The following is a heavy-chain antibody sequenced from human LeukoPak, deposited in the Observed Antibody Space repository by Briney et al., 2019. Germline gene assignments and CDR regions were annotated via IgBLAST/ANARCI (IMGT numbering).Heavy chain of an antibody. D-gene: IGHD6-13*01. CDR2: ISWNSGSK. J-gene: IGHJ6*02. CDR3: AKDPVPSSYYYYGMDV. V-gene: IGHV3-9*01. Sequence: TGGSLRLSCAASGFTFSSYAMHWVRQGPGKGLEWASGISWNSGSKGYADSVKGRFTISRDNAKNSLYLQMNSLRAEDTALYYCAKDPVPSSYYYYGMDVWGQGTTVTVSS. CDR1: GFTFSSYA.